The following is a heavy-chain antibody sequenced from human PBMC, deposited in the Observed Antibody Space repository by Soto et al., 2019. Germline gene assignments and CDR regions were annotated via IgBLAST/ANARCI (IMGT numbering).Heavy chain of an antibody. J-gene: IGHJ4*02. CDR3: ARIRIGHSSGWPDYYFDY. D-gene: IGHD6-19*01. V-gene: IGHV2-70*20. CDR1: VISLTTSGMS. Sequence: PTLTLTLTSAVAVISLTTSGMSVSWVRQPPGKSLEWRAPTAWRDDKYYSTSLKTRLTISKDTSKNQVVLTMTNMDPVDTGTYYCARIRIGHSSGWPDYYFDYWGQGTLVTVSS. CDR2: TAWRDDK.